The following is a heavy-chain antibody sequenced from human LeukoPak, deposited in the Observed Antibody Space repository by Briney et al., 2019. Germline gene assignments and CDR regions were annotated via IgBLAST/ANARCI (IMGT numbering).Heavy chain of an antibody. CDR1: GGSISSYY. CDR3: ARGCSSGWYYYYYYMDV. V-gene: IGHV4-59*01. D-gene: IGHD6-19*01. CDR2: IYYSGST. J-gene: IGHJ6*03. Sequence: SETLSLTCTVSGGSISSYYWSWIRQPPGKGLEWIGYIYYSGSTNYNPSLKSRVTISVDTSKNQFSLKLCSVTAADTAVYYCARGCSSGWYYYYYYMDVWGKGTTVTVSS.